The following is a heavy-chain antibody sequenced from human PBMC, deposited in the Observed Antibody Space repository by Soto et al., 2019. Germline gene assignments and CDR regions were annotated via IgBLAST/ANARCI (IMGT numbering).Heavy chain of an antibody. Sequence: GGSLRLSCAASGFTFSSYEMNWVRQAPGKGLEWVSYISSSGGTIYYADSVKGRFTISRDNAKNSLYLQMNSLRAEDTAVYYCARKVYGSGSFDYWGQGTLVTVSS. J-gene: IGHJ4*02. D-gene: IGHD3-10*01. CDR2: ISSSGGTI. CDR1: GFTFSSYE. CDR3: ARKVYGSGSFDY. V-gene: IGHV3-48*03.